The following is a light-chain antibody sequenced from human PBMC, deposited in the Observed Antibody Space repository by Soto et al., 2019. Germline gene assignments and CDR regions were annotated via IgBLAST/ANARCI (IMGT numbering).Light chain of an antibody. CDR3: QQYGSSPTWT. J-gene: IGKJ1*01. CDR1: QSLSSSQ. Sequence: EIVLTQSPGTLSLSPGERATLSCRASQSLSSSQLAWYQQKPGQAPRLLIHDASSRATGISDRFTGSGSGTDFTLTITTLEPEDFPVYYCQQYGSSPTWTFGPGTK. V-gene: IGKV3-20*01. CDR2: DAS.